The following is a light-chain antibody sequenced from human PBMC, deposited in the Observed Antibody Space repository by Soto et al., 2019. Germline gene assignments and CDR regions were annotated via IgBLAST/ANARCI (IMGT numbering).Light chain of an antibody. CDR3: AAWDDSLNGVL. V-gene: IGLV1-44*01. J-gene: IGLJ2*01. CDR1: NSNIGSNT. Sequence: QSVLTQPPSASGTPGQRVTISCSGSNSNIGSNTVNWYQQLPGTAPKLFIYSNNQRPSGVPDRFSGSKSDTSASLAISGLQSEDEADYYCAAWDDSLNGVLIGGGTKLTVL. CDR2: SNN.